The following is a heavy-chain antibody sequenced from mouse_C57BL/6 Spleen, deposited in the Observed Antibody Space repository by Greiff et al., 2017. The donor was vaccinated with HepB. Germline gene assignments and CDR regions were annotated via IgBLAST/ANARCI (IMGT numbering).Heavy chain of an antibody. Sequence: EVQVVESGGGLVQSGRSLRLSCATSGFTFSDFYMEWVRQAPGKGLEWIAASRNKANDYTTEYSASVKGRFIVSRDTSQSILYLQMNALRAEDTAIYYCARAPYYYGSSPYWYVDVWGTGTTVTVSS. CDR1: GFTFSDFY. D-gene: IGHD1-1*01. J-gene: IGHJ1*03. CDR3: ARAPYYYGSSPYWYVDV. V-gene: IGHV7-1*01. CDR2: SRNKANDYTT.